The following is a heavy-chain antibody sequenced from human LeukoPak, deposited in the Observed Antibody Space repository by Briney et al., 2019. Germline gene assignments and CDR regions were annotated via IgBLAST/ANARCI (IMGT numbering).Heavy chain of an antibody. CDR1: GFTFDDYT. D-gene: IGHD3-22*01. V-gene: IGHV3-43*01. CDR2: ISWNGGRT. Sequence: GGSLRLSCAASGFTFDDYTMHWVRQAPGKGLEWVSLISWNGGRTHYGDSVKGRFTISRDNSKNSLYLQMNNLRTEDTALYHCAKDWNDSSGYILDYWGQGTLVTVSS. J-gene: IGHJ4*02. CDR3: AKDWNDSSGYILDY.